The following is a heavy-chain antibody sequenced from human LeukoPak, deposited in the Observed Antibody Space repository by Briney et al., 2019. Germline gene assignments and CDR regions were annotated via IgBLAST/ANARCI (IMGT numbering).Heavy chain of an antibody. CDR3: ARSRPQPYRYFDWLLEPPDY. V-gene: IGHV4-59*01. CDR1: GGSISSYY. Sequence: SETLSLTCTVSGGSISSYYWSWIRQPPGKGLEWIGYIYYSGSTNYNPSLKSRVTISVDTSKNQFSLKLSSVTAADTAVYYCARSRPQPYRYFDWLLEPPDYWGQGTLVTVSS. J-gene: IGHJ4*02. D-gene: IGHD3-9*01. CDR2: IYYSGST.